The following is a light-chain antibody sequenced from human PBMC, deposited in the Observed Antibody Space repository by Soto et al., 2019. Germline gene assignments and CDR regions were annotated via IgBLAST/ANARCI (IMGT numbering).Light chain of an antibody. CDR1: QSISSW. CDR2: DAS. CDR3: QQYNSFWT. V-gene: IGKV1-5*01. Sequence: DIQMTQSPSTLSASVGDRVTITCRASQSISSWLAWYQQKPGKAPKLLIYDASYLERGVTSRFSGSGSGTEFTLTISDLQPDDLATYYGQQYNSFWTFGQGTKVEI. J-gene: IGKJ1*01.